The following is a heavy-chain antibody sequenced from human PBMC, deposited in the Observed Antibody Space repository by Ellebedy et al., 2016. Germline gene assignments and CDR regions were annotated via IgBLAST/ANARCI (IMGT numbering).Heavy chain of an antibody. CDR3: AREGPTGMDV. CDR2: INHSGST. V-gene: IGHV4-34*01. J-gene: IGHJ6*02. CDR1: GGSFSGYY. Sequence: GSLRLSXAVYGGSFSGYYWSWIRQPPGKGLEWIGEINHSGSTNYNPSLKSRVTISVDTSKNQFSLKLSSVTAADTAVYYCAREGPTGMDVWGQGTTVTVSS.